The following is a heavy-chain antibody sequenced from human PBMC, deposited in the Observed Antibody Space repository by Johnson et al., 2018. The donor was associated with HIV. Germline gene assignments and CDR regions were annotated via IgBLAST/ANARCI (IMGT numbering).Heavy chain of an antibody. V-gene: IGHV3-30*02. CDR1: GFTFADYG. CDR2: IAHDESIT. J-gene: IGHJ3*02. CDR3: ARVRGGTGHGAFDI. Sequence: QVQLVESGGGVVQPGGSLRLSCAASGFTFADYGMHWVRQPPGKGLEWVAFIAHDESITHYADSVKGRFTISRDNSKNTLYLQMTSLRTEDTAGYYCARVRGGTGHGAFDIWGQGTMVTVSS.